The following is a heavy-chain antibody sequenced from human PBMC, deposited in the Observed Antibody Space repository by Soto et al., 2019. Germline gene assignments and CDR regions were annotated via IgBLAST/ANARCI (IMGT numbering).Heavy chain of an antibody. CDR2: IWYDGSNK. D-gene: IGHD4-4*01. J-gene: IGHJ4*02. V-gene: IGHV3-33*01. Sequence: GGSLRLSCAASGFTFSSYGMHWVRQAPGKGLEWVAVIWYDGSNKYYADSVKGRSTISRDNSKNTLYLQMNSLRAEDTAVYYCARPETTEDYFDYWGQGTLVTVSS. CDR3: ARPETTEDYFDY. CDR1: GFTFSSYG.